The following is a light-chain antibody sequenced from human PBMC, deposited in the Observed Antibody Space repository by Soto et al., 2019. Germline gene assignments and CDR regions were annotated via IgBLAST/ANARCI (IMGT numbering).Light chain of an antibody. J-gene: IGLJ2*01. V-gene: IGLV2-8*01. CDR2: EVS. CDR3: SSYAGTNNFVV. CDR1: SSDVGDYNY. Sequence: QSALTQPASVSGSPGQSITISCTGTSSDVGDYNYVSWYQQHPGKAPKLMIYEVSKRPSGVPDRFSGSKSGNRASLTVSGLQAEDEADYYCSSYAGTNNFVVFGGGTKLTVL.